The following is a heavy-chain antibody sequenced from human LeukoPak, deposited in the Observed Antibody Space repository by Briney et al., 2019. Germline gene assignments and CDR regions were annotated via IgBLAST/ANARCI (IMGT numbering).Heavy chain of an antibody. CDR3: ARDADWFNLDY. CDR1: GFTFSSYW. D-gene: IGHD3/OR15-3a*01. J-gene: IGHJ4*02. Sequence: PGGSLRLSCAASGFTFSSYWMSWVRQAPGKGLEWVANIKQDGSEKHYVDSVKGRFTISRDNAKNSLYLQMNSLRAEDTAVYYCARDADWFNLDYWGQGTLVTVSP. V-gene: IGHV3-7*04. CDR2: IKQDGSEK.